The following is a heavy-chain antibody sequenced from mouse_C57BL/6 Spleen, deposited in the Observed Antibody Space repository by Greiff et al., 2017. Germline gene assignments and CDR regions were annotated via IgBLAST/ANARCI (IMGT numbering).Heavy chain of an antibody. CDR2: IDPSDSYT. CDR3: APYDYDEAYYFDY. D-gene: IGHD2-4*01. V-gene: IGHV1-59*01. Sequence: QVQLQQPGAELVRPGSSVKLSCKASGYTFTSYWMHWVKQRPGQGLEWIGVIDPSDSYTNYNQKFKGKATLTVDTSSSTAYMQLSSLTSEDSAVYYCAPYDYDEAYYFDYWGQGTTLTVSS. CDR1: GYTFTSYW. J-gene: IGHJ2*01.